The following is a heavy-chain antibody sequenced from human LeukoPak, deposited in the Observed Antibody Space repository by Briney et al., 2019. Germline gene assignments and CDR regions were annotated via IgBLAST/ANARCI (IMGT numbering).Heavy chain of an antibody. V-gene: IGHV4-59*01. J-gene: IGHJ5*02. Sequence: SEILSLTCTVSGGSISSYYWSWIRQPPGKGLEWIGYIYYSGSTNYNPSLKSRVTISVDTSKNQFSLKLSSVTAADTAVYYCARGGRFLEWLLEFDPWGQGTLVTVSS. CDR1: GGSISSYY. D-gene: IGHD3-3*01. CDR3: ARGGRFLEWLLEFDP. CDR2: IYYSGST.